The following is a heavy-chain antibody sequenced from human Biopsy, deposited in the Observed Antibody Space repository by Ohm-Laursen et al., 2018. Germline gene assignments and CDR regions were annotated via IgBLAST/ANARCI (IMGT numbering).Heavy chain of an antibody. V-gene: IGHV4-59*11. CDR3: ARGSNEYGGLYFPH. D-gene: IGHD4-23*01. J-gene: IGHJ1*01. CDR2: ISHTGYT. CDR1: GGSFTGHY. Sequence: GTLSLTWPVSGGSFTGHYWTWIRQPPGKGLEWTGHISHTGYTSYKSSLKSRVTISLDTSRKHFSLRLTSLAAADTAVYYCARGSNEYGGLYFPHWGQGTLVTVSS.